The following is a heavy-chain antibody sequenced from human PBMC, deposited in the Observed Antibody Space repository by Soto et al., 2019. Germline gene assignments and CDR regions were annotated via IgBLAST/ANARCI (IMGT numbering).Heavy chain of an antibody. D-gene: IGHD3-22*01. J-gene: IGHJ4*02. CDR2: INPSDDST. Sequence: ASVKVSCKASGYTFTSYAMHWVRQAPGQGLEWMGIINPSDDSTSYALRLQGRVTMTSDTSTSTVYMELSSLRSEDTAVYSCARGYYYDSSGYSPFDYWGQGTLVTVSS. CDR1: GYTFTSYA. CDR3: ARGYYYDSSGYSPFDY. V-gene: IGHV1-46*04.